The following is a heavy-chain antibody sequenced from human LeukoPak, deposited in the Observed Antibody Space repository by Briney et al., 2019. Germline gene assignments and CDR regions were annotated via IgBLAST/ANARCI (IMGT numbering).Heavy chain of an antibody. CDR2: ISSSSSYI. V-gene: IGHV3-21*01. CDR1: GFTFSSYS. CDR3: AKDRITIFGVSKGSFDY. Sequence: GGSLRLSCAVSGFTFSSYSMNWVRQAPGKGLEWVSSISSSSSYIYYADSVKGRFTISRDNAKNSLYLQMNSLRAEDTAVYYCAKDRITIFGVSKGSFDYWGQGTLVTVSS. D-gene: IGHD3-3*01. J-gene: IGHJ4*02.